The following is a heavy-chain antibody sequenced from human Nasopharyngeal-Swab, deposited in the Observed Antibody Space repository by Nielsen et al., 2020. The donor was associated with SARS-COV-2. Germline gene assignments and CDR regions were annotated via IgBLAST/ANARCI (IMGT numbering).Heavy chain of an antibody. CDR3: AKEHTGGSIYYYYYYMDV. V-gene: IGHV3-30*18. CDR2: ISYDGSNK. Sequence: VRRAPGKGLEWVAVISYDGSNKYYADSVKGRFTISRDNSKNTLYLQMNSLRAEDTAVYYCAKEHTGGSIYYYYYYMDVWGKGATVTVSS. D-gene: IGHD3-10*01. J-gene: IGHJ6*03.